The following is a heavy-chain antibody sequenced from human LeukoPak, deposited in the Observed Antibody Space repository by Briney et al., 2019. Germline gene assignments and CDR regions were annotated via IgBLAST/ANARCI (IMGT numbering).Heavy chain of an antibody. CDR1: GFTFSRYA. V-gene: IGHV3-23*01. D-gene: IGHD3-9*01. J-gene: IGHJ3*02. CDR2: ISGSGGSI. Sequence: GGSLRLSCAASGFTFSRYAVSWVRQAPGKGLKWVSEISGSGGSIYYADSVKGRFTISRDNSKNTLYLQMNSLRPEDTAVYYCAKGHNYDILTGWRKTHNAFDIWGQGTMVTVSS. CDR3: AKGHNYDILTGWRKTHNAFDI.